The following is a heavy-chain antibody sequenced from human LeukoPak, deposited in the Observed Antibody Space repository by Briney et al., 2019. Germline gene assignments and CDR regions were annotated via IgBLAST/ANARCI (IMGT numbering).Heavy chain of an antibody. Sequence: SETLSLTCTVSGGSISSSSYYWGWIRQPPGKGLEWIGSIYYSGSTYYNPSLKSRVTISVDTSKNLFSLKLSSVTAADTAVYYCARGTKRITIFGVPHNWFDPWGQGTLVTVSS. CDR1: GGSISSSSYY. CDR2: IYYSGST. V-gene: IGHV4-39*07. CDR3: ARGTKRITIFGVPHNWFDP. D-gene: IGHD3-3*01. J-gene: IGHJ5*02.